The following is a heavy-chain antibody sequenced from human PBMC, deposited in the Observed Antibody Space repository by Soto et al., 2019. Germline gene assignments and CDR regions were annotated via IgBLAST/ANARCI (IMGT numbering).Heavy chain of an antibody. D-gene: IGHD1-1*01. V-gene: IGHV1-69*02. J-gene: IGHJ6*02. Sequence: QVQLVQSGAEVKKPGSSVKVSCKASGGTFSSYTISWVRQAPGQGLEWMGRIIPILGIANYAQKCQGRVTITADKSTSTAYMELSSLRSEDTAVYYCASGEYVTTEYYGMDVWGQGTTVTVSS. CDR2: IIPILGIA. CDR3: ASGEYVTTEYYGMDV. CDR1: GGTFSSYT.